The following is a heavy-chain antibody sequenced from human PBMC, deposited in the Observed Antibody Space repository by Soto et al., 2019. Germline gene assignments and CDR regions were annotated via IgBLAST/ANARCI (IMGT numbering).Heavy chain of an antibody. Sequence: VSGPTLVNPTQTLTLTCTFSGFSLSTSGVGVVWIRQPPGKALEWLALIYWDDDKRYSPSLKSRLTITKDTSKNQVVLIMTNMDPVDTATYYCAHTPGWYASIFVNWIDPWGQGTLVTVSS. D-gene: IGHD2-15*01. CDR3: AHTPGWYASIFVNWIDP. J-gene: IGHJ5*02. CDR1: GFSLSTSGVG. CDR2: IYWDDDK. V-gene: IGHV2-5*02.